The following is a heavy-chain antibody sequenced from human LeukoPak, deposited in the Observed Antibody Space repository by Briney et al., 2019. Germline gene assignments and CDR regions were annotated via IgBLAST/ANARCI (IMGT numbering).Heavy chain of an antibody. CDR3: ARDGGLYYGSGTFVGV. CDR1: GYSFSTFG. CDR2: ISVYNGDT. Sequence: ASVKVSCKPSGYSFSTFGISWVRQAPGQGLEWMGWISVYNGDTKYAQNFQXXVTMSTDTSTSTAYMELGSLRFDDTAVYYCARDGGLYYGSGTFVGVWGQGTLVTVSS. V-gene: IGHV1-18*01. D-gene: IGHD3-10*01. J-gene: IGHJ4*02.